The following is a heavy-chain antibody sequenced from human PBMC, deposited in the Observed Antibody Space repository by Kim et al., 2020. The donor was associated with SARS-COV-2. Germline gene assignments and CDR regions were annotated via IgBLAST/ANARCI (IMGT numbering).Heavy chain of an antibody. D-gene: IGHD3-22*01. CDR1: GGSISSSSYY. V-gene: IGHV4-39*01. Sequence: SETLSLTCTVSGGSISSSSYYWGWIRQPPGKGLEWIGSIYYSGSTYYNPSLKSRVTISVDTSKNQFSLKLSSVTAADTAVYYCARHRHYYDSSGRSRGLDYWGQGTLVTVSS. J-gene: IGHJ4*02. CDR2: IYYSGST. CDR3: ARHRHYYDSSGRSRGLDY.